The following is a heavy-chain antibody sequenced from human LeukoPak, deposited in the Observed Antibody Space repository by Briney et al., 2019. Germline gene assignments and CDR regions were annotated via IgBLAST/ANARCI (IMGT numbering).Heavy chain of an antibody. J-gene: IGHJ3*02. V-gene: IGHV3-30-3*01. CDR1: GFPFSDYG. Sequence: GGSLRLSCEASGFPFSDYGIHWVRQAPGKGLEWVSVISYDGSTKDYVDSVKGRFTVSRDNSKNKLYLQMNSLRAEDTAVYYCARDEEDDFWSGYYTGIGAFDIWGQGTMVTVSS. CDR2: ISYDGSTK. D-gene: IGHD3-3*01. CDR3: ARDEEDDFWSGYYTGIGAFDI.